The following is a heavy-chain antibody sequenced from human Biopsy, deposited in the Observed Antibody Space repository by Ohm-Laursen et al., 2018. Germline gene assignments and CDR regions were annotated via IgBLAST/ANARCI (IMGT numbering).Heavy chain of an antibody. V-gene: IGHV1-69*13. D-gene: IGHD4-17*01. Sequence: GASVKVSCKASGYSFSNYGISWVRQAPGQGLEWMGGIIPLFGAPNYAQKFQGRLTITADESKSTTYMELSSLRSEDTAVYYCARLAQIYGDSPFDPWGQGTLVTVSS. J-gene: IGHJ5*02. CDR3: ARLAQIYGDSPFDP. CDR2: IIPLFGAP. CDR1: GYSFSNYG.